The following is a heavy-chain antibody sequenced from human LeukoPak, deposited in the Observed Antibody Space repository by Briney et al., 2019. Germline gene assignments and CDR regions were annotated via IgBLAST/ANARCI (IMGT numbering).Heavy chain of an antibody. CDR2: INNDGTAT. CDR1: GFTFNYFW. J-gene: IGHJ4*02. Sequence: GGSLRLSCAASGFTFNYFWMPWVRQVPGKGPVWVSGINNDGTATYYADSVKGRFTISRDNAKNTVYLQMNGLRAGDTSVYFCATVSEYWGQGTLVTVSS. V-gene: IGHV3-74*01. CDR3: ATVSEY.